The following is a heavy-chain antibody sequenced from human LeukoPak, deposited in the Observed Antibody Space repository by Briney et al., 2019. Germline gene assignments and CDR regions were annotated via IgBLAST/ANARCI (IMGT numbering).Heavy chain of an antibody. CDR1: GGSISSYY. D-gene: IGHD3-10*01. Sequence: SETLSLTCTVSGGSISSYYWSWIRQPPGKGLEWIGYIYYSGSTNYNPSLKSRVTMSVDTSKNQFSLKVSSVTAADTAVYYCARVFDSGSQAYFYYMDVWGKGTTVTISS. J-gene: IGHJ6*03. CDR2: IYYSGST. V-gene: IGHV4-59*01. CDR3: ARVFDSGSQAYFYYMDV.